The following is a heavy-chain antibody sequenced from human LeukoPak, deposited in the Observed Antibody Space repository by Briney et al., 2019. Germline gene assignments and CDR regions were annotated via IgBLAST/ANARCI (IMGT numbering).Heavy chain of an antibody. J-gene: IGHJ3*02. CDR1: GGTFSSYA. Sequence: SVKVSCKASGGTFSSYAISWVRQAPGQGLKWMGRIIPILGIANYAQKFQGRVTITADKSTSTAYMELSSLRSEDTAVYYCARGSDRVGAFDIWGQGTMVTVSS. V-gene: IGHV1-69*04. CDR2: IIPILGIA. CDR3: ARGSDRVGAFDI.